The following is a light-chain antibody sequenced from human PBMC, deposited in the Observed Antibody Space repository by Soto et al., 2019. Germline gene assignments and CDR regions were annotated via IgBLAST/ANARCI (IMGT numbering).Light chain of an antibody. V-gene: IGKV1-5*03. CDR3: QQYSNYWT. J-gene: IGKJ1*01. Sequence: DIQMTQSPSTLSASVGDRVTITCRASQSISDWLAWYQQKPGKGPKLLIYLASNLENGVPSRFSGGGFGTEFSLTISSVQPDDFATYYCQQYSNYWTFGQGTKVEIK. CDR1: QSISDW. CDR2: LAS.